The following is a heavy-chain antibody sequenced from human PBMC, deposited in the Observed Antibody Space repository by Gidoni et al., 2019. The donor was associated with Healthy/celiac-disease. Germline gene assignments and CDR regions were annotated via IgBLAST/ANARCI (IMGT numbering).Heavy chain of an antibody. D-gene: IGHD3-10*01. Sequence: QVQLQQWGAGLLKPSETLSLTCAVYGGSFSGYYWSWIRQPPGKGLDWSGEINHSGSTNYNPYLKSRVTISVDTSKNQFSLKLSSVTAADTAVYYCARGRRDPVQTNYYGSGSGFYGMDVWGQGTTVTVSS. V-gene: IGHV4-34*01. CDR3: ARGRRDPVQTNYYGSGSGFYGMDV. CDR2: INHSGST. CDR1: GGSFSGYY. J-gene: IGHJ6*02.